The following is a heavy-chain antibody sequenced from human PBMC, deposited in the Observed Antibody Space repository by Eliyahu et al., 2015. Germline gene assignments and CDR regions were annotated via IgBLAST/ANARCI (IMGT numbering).Heavy chain of an antibody. CDR3: ASRNVITGTTWWYFDL. CDR2: ISSNGGST. J-gene: IGHJ2*01. V-gene: IGHV3-64*01. CDR1: GFXXXXYA. D-gene: IGHD1-7*01. Sequence: EVQLVESGGGLVQPGGSLXLSXAASGFXXXXYAMHWVRQAPGKGLEYVSAISSNGGSTYYANSVKGRFTISRDNSKNTLYLQMGSLRAEDMAVYYCASRNVITGTTWWYFDLWGRGTLVTVSS.